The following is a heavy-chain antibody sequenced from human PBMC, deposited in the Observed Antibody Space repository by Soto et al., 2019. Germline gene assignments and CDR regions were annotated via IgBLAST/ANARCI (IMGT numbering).Heavy chain of an antibody. Sequence: QVQLVQSGAEIRKPGASVRVSSKASGYTFTNYDVNWVRQVPGQGLGWMGWLNPGSGDTGYAQKFQGRVTMTRNTSIGTAYMELSSLRSGDTAIYYCARMASFGTLNWFDPWGQGTLVTVSS. CDR3: ARMASFGTLNWFDP. CDR2: LNPGSGDT. J-gene: IGHJ5*02. V-gene: IGHV1-8*01. CDR1: GYTFTNYD. D-gene: IGHD6-13*01.